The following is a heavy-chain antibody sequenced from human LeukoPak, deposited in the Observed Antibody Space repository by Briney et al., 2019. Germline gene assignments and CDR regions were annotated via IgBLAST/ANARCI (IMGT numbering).Heavy chain of an antibody. J-gene: IGHJ4*02. Sequence: PSETLSLTCTVSGGSISSYYWSWIRQPPGKGLEWVGYIYYSGSTNYNPSLKSRVTISVDTSKNQFSLKLSSVTAADTAVYYCARGLSSGYYFFTSAGYFDYWGQGTLVTVSS. V-gene: IGHV4-59*12. D-gene: IGHD3-22*01. CDR2: IYYSGST. CDR1: GGSISSYY. CDR3: ARGLSSGYYFFTSAGYFDY.